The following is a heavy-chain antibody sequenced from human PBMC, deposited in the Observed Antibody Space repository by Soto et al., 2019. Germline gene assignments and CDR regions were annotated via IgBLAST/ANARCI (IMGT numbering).Heavy chain of an antibody. CDR3: VSGGHGSGSYLGSS. D-gene: IGHD3-10*01. Sequence: GGSLRLSCAFSGLTFSGYTMSWVRQAPGKGLEWVSSVSGSGTSIYYADSVKGRFTISRDNSKNSVYLQMDSLRVEDTAVYYCVSGGHGSGSYLGSSWGQGILVTVSS. J-gene: IGHJ5*02. CDR2: VSGSGTSI. V-gene: IGHV3-21*04. CDR1: GLTFSGYT.